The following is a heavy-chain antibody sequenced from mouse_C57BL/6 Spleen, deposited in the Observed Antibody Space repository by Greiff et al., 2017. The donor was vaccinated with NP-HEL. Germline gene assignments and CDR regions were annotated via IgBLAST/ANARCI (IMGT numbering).Heavy chain of an antibody. J-gene: IGHJ1*03. CDR3: ARAYGGSRQWDLDD. CDR1: GYTFTSYW. V-gene: IGHV1-69*02. D-gene: IGHD1-1*01. Sequence: QVQLQQPGAELVRPGASVKLSCKASGYTFTSYWISWVKQRPGQGLEWLGHIYPCNGHTYYNQKFKGKATWTADKSSSTAYMQLSSLTSEDSAVYYCARAYGGSRQWDLDDWGKGTTVTVSS. CDR2: IYPCNGHT.